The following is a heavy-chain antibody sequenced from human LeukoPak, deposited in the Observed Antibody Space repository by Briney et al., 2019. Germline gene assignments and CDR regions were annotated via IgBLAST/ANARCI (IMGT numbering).Heavy chain of an antibody. D-gene: IGHD3-22*01. V-gene: IGHV3-30*18. Sequence: GGSLRPSCAASGFTFSSYGMHWVRQAPGKGLEWVAVISYDGSNKYYADSVKGRFTISRDNSKNTLYLQMNSMRAEDTAVYYCAKGGYYDSSGYSHFDYWGQGTLVTVSS. CDR3: AKGGYYDSSGYSHFDY. CDR2: ISYDGSNK. CDR1: GFTFSSYG. J-gene: IGHJ4*02.